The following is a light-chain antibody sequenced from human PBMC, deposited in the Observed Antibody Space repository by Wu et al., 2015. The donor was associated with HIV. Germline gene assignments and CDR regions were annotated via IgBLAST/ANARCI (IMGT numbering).Light chain of an antibody. CDR2: DAS. V-gene: IGKV1-33*01. J-gene: IGKJ4*01. CDR1: QDISYC. CDR3: QQCDNIPLT. Sequence: DIRMTQSPSSLSASVGDTVTITCRAGQDISYCLNWYQQKPGRAPNLLIYDASTLATGVPSRFSGSGSGTDFTFTIKGLQPEDIATYYCQQCDNIPLTFGGGTKVDLK.